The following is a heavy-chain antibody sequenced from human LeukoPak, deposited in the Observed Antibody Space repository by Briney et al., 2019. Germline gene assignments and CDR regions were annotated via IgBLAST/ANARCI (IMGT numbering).Heavy chain of an antibody. D-gene: IGHD2-21*02. J-gene: IGHJ4*02. CDR1: GGTFSSYA. CDR3: ARDAYCGGDCYSGY. Sequence: GSSVKVSCKASGGTFSSYAISWVRQAPGQGLEWMGGIIPIFGTANYAQKFQRRVTMTRDTSTSTVYMELSSLRSEDTAVYYCARDAYCGGDCYSGYWGQGTLVTVSS. CDR2: IIPIFGTA. V-gene: IGHV1-69*05.